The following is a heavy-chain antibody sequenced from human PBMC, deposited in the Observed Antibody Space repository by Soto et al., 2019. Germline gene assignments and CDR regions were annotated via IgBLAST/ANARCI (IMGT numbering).Heavy chain of an antibody. Sequence: GGSLRLSCAASGFTFDDCAMHWVRQVLGKGLEWVSSISWNSGNIGYADSVKGRFTTSRDNAKNSLYLQMNSLRPEDTALYYCVRSKGGYSYGTPFDYWGQGT. CDR1: GFTFDDCA. CDR3: VRSKGGYSYGTPFDY. J-gene: IGHJ4*02. D-gene: IGHD5-18*01. CDR2: ISWNSGNI. V-gene: IGHV3-9*01.